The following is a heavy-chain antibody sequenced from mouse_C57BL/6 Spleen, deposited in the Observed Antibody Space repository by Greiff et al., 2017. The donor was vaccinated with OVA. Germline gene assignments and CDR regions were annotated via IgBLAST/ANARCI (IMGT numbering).Heavy chain of an antibody. V-gene: IGHV1-55*01. CDR3: ARSKVITVPLLDV. Sequence: VQLQQPGAELVKPGASVKMSCKASGYTFTSYWITWVKQRPGQGLEWIGDIYPGSGSTNYNEKFKSKATLTVETSSSTAYMQLSSLTSEDSAVYYCARSKVITVPLLDVWGTGTTVTVSS. CDR2: IYPGSGST. D-gene: IGHD1-1*01. CDR1: GYTFTSYW. J-gene: IGHJ1*03.